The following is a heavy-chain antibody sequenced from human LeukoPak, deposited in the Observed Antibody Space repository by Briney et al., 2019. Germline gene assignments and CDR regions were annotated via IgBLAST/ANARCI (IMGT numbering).Heavy chain of an antibody. V-gene: IGHV7-4-1*02. D-gene: IGHD6-19*01. CDR1: GYTITSYA. J-gene: IGHJ4*02. CDR3: ARGSGWYGNPPADY. CDR2: INTNTGNP. Sequence: ASVKVSCKASGYTITSYAMNWVRQAPGQGLEWMGWINTNTGNPTYAQGFTGRFVFSLDTSVSTAYLQISSLKAEDTAVYYCARGSGWYGNPPADYWGQGTLVTVSS.